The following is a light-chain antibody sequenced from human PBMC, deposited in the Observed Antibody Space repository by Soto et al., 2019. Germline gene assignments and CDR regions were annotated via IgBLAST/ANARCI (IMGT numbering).Light chain of an antibody. V-gene: IGLV2-14*01. CDR3: SSYTSSSTLV. CDR1: SSDVGGYNY. CDR2: DGS. Sequence: QSALTQPASVSGSPGRSITISCTGTSSDVGGYNYVSWYQQHPGKAPKVMIYDGSNRPSGVSNRFSVSKSGNTASLTISGLQAEDEADYYCSSYTSSSTLVFGGGTKLTVL. J-gene: IGLJ2*01.